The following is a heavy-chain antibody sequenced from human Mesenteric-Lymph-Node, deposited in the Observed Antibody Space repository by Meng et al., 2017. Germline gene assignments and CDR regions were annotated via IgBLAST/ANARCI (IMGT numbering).Heavy chain of an antibody. Sequence: HESGSGLVRPTQTLPLTGAVSGDSITRGDYSWTWIRQPPGKGLEWIGYIYHGVNIYYTPSLRSRVTISVDKSRNQFSLKLTSVSAADTAVYYCVRDTRRGGGWFDPWGQGTLVTVSS. CDR2: IYHGVNI. CDR1: GDSITRGDYS. J-gene: IGHJ5*02. D-gene: IGHD3-10*01. V-gene: IGHV4-30-2*01. CDR3: VRDTRRGGGWFDP.